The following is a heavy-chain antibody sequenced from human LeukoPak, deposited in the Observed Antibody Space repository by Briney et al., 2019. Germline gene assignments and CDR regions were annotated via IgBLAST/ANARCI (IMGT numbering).Heavy chain of an antibody. J-gene: IGHJ4*02. D-gene: IGHD3-10*01. CDR2: ISGSGGST. Sequence: AGGSLRLSCAASGFTFSSNAMSWVRQAPGKGLEWVSYISGSGGSTYYADSVKGRFTISRDNSKNTLYLQMSSLRAEDTAVYYCAKDAYGSGSYYNAIDYWGQGTLVTVSS. CDR1: GFTFSSNA. CDR3: AKDAYGSGSYYNAIDY. V-gene: IGHV3-23*01.